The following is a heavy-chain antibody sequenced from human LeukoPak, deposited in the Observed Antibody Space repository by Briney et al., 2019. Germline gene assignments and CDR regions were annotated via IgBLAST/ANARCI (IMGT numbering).Heavy chain of an antibody. J-gene: IGHJ4*02. D-gene: IGHD3-10*01. Sequence: GGSLRLSCAASGFTFSSYGMHWVRQAPGKGLEWVAFIRYDGSNKYYADSVKGRFTISRDNSKNTLYLQMNSLRAEDTAVYYCAKEDVLLWFGEPDPFFDYWGQGTLVTVSS. CDR1: GFTFSSYG. CDR3: AKEDVLLWFGEPDPFFDY. V-gene: IGHV3-30*02. CDR2: IRYDGSNK.